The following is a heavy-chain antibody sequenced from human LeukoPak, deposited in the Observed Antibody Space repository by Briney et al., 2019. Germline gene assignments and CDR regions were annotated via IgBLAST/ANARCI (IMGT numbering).Heavy chain of an antibody. CDR3: AKRGVSSSWYYFDY. CDR2: ISDSGGST. CDR1: GFTFSSYA. Sequence: PGGSLRLSCAASGFTFSSYAMNWVRQAPGKGLEWVSVISDSGGSTYYADSVKGRFTMSRDNSKDTLYLQMNSLRAEDTAVYYCAKRGVSSSWYYFDYWGQGTLVTVSS. V-gene: IGHV3-23*01. J-gene: IGHJ4*02. D-gene: IGHD6-13*01.